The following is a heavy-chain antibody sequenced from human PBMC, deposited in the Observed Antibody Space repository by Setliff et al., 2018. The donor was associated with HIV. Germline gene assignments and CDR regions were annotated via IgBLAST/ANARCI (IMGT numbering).Heavy chain of an antibody. Sequence: PSETLSLTCTVSGGSISSGSNYWSWIRQPAGKGLEWIGHIYTSGSTNYNPSLKSRVTISVDTSKNQFSLILTSVTAADTGVYYCARVVETTYISGFGAFDVWGQGKVVTVSS. CDR3: ARVVETTYISGFGAFDV. D-gene: IGHD4-4*01. V-gene: IGHV4-61*09. CDR1: GGSISSGSNY. J-gene: IGHJ3*01. CDR2: IYTSGST.